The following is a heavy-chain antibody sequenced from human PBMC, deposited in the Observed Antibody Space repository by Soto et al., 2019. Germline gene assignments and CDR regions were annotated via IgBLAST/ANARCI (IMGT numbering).Heavy chain of an antibody. CDR1: GGSISGAVNY. V-gene: IGHV4-31*03. J-gene: IGHJ3*01. D-gene: IGHD5-18*01. CDR2: IYYSGST. CDR3: ARDGYNYGSNAYDV. Sequence: QVQLQESGPGLVQPSQTLSLTCTVSGGSISGAVNYWTWIRQRPGKGLEWIGHIYYSGSTYYNPSLKSRVAISVDTSKNHFSLNLRSMTVADTAVYYCARDGYNYGSNAYDVWGQGTMVTVSS.